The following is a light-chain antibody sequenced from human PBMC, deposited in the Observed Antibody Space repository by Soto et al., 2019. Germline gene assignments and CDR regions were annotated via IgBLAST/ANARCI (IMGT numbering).Light chain of an antibody. J-gene: IGLJ3*02. CDR2: LNSDGSH. CDR1: SGHSSYA. CDR3: QTWCTGIRV. Sequence: QLVLTKSPSASASLGASVKLTCTLSSGHSSYAIAWHQQQPEKGPRYLMKLNSDGSHSKGDGIPDRFSGSSSGAERYLTISSLQSEDEADYYCQTWCTGIRVFGGGTKLTVL. V-gene: IGLV4-69*01.